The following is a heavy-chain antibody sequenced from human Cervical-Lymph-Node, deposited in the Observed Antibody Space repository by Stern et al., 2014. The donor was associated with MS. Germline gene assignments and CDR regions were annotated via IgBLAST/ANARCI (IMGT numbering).Heavy chain of an antibody. V-gene: IGHV3-30*18. J-gene: IGHJ3*02. CDR2: ISYDGSNK. CDR1: GFTFSSYG. Sequence: VQLLESGGGGVQPGRYLRLSCAASGFTFSSYGMHWVRQAPGKGREWVAVISYDGSNKYYADSVKGRFTISRDNSKNTLYLQMNSLRAEDTAVYYCAKIVPAVIHFDAFDIWGQGTMVTVSS. D-gene: IGHD2-2*02. CDR3: AKIVPAVIHFDAFDI.